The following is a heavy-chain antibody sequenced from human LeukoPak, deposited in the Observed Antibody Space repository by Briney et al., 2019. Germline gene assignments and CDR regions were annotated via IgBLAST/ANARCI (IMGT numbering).Heavy chain of an antibody. CDR3: ARRGHSSSTQGGEYNWFDP. D-gene: IGHD6-6*01. V-gene: IGHV5-51*01. J-gene: IGHJ5*02. Sequence: PGESLQISCQGSGSRFTSYWIGWVRQVPGKGLEWMGIIYPGDSDTRYSPSFQGPVTISADKSISTAYLQWSSLKASDTAMYYCARRGHSSSTQGGEYNWFDPWGQGTLVTVSS. CDR1: GSRFTSYW. CDR2: IYPGDSDT.